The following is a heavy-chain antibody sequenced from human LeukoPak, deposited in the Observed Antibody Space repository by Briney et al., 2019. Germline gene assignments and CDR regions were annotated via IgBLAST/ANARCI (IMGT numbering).Heavy chain of an antibody. CDR1: GYSMTTGYY. Sequence: SETLSLTCAVSGYSMTTGYYWSWIRQPAGRGLEWIGRIYTSGSTNYNPSLKSRVTMSVDTSKNQFSLKLSSVTAADTVVYYCARGRYDTSGQWRGYFDYWGQGTLVTVSS. CDR3: ARGRYDTSGQWRGYFDY. CDR2: IYTSGST. J-gene: IGHJ4*02. V-gene: IGHV4-4*07. D-gene: IGHD3-22*01.